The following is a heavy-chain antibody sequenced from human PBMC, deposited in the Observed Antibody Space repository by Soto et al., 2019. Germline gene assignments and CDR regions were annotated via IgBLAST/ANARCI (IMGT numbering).Heavy chain of an antibody. CDR2: INPNSGGT. V-gene: IGHV1-2*04. CDR3: ARGGELHYYYYMDV. J-gene: IGHJ6*03. D-gene: IGHD3-16*01. Sequence: VRQAPGQGLEWMGWINPNSGGTNYAQKFQGWVTMTRDTSISTAYMELSRLRSDDTAVYYCARGGELHYYYYMDVWGKGTTVTVAS.